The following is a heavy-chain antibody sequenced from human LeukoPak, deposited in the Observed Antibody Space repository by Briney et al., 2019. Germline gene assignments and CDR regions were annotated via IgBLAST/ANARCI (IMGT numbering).Heavy chain of an antibody. V-gene: IGHV5-51*01. Sequence: GESLKISCMGSGYSFSNYWIGWVRQMPGKGLEWMGIIYPDESNTRYSPSFQGQVTISADKSISTAYLQWSSLKASDTAIYYCARHEGGGWYIDYWGQGTLVTVSS. J-gene: IGHJ4*02. CDR3: ARHEGGGWYIDY. CDR2: IYPDESNT. CDR1: GYSFSNYW. D-gene: IGHD6-19*01.